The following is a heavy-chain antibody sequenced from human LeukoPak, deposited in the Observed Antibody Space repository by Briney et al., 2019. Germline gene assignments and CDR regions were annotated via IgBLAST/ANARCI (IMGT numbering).Heavy chain of an antibody. V-gene: IGHV4-39*01. CDR3: ARHDCSSTSCLNWFDP. CDR1: GGSISSSSYY. J-gene: IGHJ5*02. Sequence: SETLSLTCTVSGGSISSSSYYWGWIRQPPGKGLEWIGSIYYSGSTYYNPSLKSQVTISVDTSKNQFSLKLSSVTAADTAVYYCARHDCSSTSCLNWFDPWGQGTLVTVSS. D-gene: IGHD2-2*01. CDR2: IYYSGST.